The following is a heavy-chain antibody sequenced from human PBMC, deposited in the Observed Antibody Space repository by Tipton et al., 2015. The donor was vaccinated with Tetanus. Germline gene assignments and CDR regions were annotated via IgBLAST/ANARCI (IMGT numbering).Heavy chain of an antibody. Sequence: LRLSCTVSGGSISSNVYYWAWIRQPPGKGPQWIGNISYSGSINYNPSLKSRLTISADTAKNQFSLNLNYVTASDTAVYYCAQGKSNQGMLSWGQGTLVTVSS. D-gene: IGHD3-16*02. V-gene: IGHV4-39*01. CDR2: ISYSGSI. CDR3: AQGKSNQGMLS. J-gene: IGHJ4*02. CDR1: GGSISSNVYY.